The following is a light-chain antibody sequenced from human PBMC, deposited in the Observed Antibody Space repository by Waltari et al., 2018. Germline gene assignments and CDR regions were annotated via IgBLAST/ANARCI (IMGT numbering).Light chain of an antibody. CDR2: DAF. J-gene: IGKJ4*01. CDR3: QQRYKWPHS. CDR1: QIVGTN. Sequence: EIVLTQSPVTLSLSAGERATLSCRASQIVGTNLAWYQKRPGQAPRLLIYDAFDRAAGVPARFSGSSSGVEFTLTISSLEPEDSGVYFCQQRYKWPHSFGGGTKVEI. V-gene: IGKV3-11*01.